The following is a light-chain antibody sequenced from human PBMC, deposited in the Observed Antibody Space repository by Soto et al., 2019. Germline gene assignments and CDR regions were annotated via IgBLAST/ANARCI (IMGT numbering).Light chain of an antibody. CDR3: QQTYIAPWT. CDR1: QSISSF. J-gene: IGKJ1*01. Sequence: IQMTQSPSSLSASLGDRVTITCRASQSISSFLNWYQQKPGKAPNLLIYAASSLQSGVPSRFSGSTSGTDFTLTISSLQPEDFATYYCQQTYIAPWTFGQGTKVDIK. CDR2: AAS. V-gene: IGKV1-39*01.